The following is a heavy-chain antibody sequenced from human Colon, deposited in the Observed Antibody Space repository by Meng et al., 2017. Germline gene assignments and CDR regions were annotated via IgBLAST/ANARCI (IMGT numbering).Heavy chain of an antibody. D-gene: IGHD3-22*01. J-gene: IGHJ4*02. CDR1: GDSFSSYSAA. Sequence: QVQLQRSGRGLGKPSQTLSLTCAISGDSFSSYSAAWDWIRQSPSRGLEWLGRTYYRSRWYNDYAVSLKGRITITPDTSKNLFSLHLNSVTPEDTAIYYCARDLSSARYYFDNWGQGILVTVSS. V-gene: IGHV6-1*01. CDR3: ARDLSSARYYFDN. CDR2: TYYRSRWYN.